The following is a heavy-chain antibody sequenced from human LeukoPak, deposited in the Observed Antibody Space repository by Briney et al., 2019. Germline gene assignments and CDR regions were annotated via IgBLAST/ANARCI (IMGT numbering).Heavy chain of an antibody. CDR1: GGSISSGSYY. CDR2: IYTSGST. CDR3: ARHYVWGSYRKGDAFDI. J-gene: IGHJ3*02. Sequence: SETLSLTCTVSGGSISSGSYYWSWIRQPAGKGLEWIGRIYTSGSTNYNPSLKSRVTMSVDTSKNKLSLKLSSVTAADTAVYYCARHYVWGSYRKGDAFDIWGQGTMVTVSS. D-gene: IGHD3-16*02. V-gene: IGHV4-61*02.